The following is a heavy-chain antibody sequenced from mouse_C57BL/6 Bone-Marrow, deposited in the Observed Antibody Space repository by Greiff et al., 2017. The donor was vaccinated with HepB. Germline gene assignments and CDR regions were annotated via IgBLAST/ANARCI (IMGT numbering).Heavy chain of an antibody. J-gene: IGHJ2*01. D-gene: IGHD1-1*01. CDR1: GYTFTDYN. CDR2: INPNNGGT. CDR3: ARSLITTVYFDY. V-gene: IGHV1-22*01. Sequence: EVQLQQSGPELVKPGASVKMSCKASGYTFTDYNMHWVKQSHGKSLEWIGYINPNNGGTSYNQKFKGKATLTVNKSSSTAYMELRSLTSEDSAVYYCARSLITTVYFDYWGQGTTLTVSS.